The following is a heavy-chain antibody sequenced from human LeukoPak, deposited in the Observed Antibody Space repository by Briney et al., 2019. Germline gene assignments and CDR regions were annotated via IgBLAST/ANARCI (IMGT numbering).Heavy chain of an antibody. Sequence: ASVKVSCKASGYTFTGYYMHWVRQAPGQGLEWMGRINPNSGGTNYAQKFQGRVTMTRDTSISTAYMELSRLRSDDTAVYYCARDRAMVRGVIIGWFDPWGQGTLVTVSS. J-gene: IGHJ5*02. CDR2: INPNSGGT. V-gene: IGHV1-2*06. D-gene: IGHD3-10*01. CDR3: ARDRAMVRGVIIGWFDP. CDR1: GYTFTGYY.